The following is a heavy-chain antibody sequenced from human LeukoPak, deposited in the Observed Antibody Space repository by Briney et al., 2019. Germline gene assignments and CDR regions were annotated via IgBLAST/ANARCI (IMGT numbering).Heavy chain of an antibody. Sequence: ASVKVSCKASGYTFTSYAMNWVRQAPGRGLEWMGWINTNTGNPTYAQGFTGRFVFSLDTSVSTAYLQISSLKAEDTAVYYCARDSRFWSGYAVYGMDVWGQGTTVTVSS. CDR2: INTNTGNP. V-gene: IGHV7-4-1*02. CDR3: ARDSRFWSGYAVYGMDV. CDR1: GYTFTSYA. J-gene: IGHJ6*02. D-gene: IGHD3-3*01.